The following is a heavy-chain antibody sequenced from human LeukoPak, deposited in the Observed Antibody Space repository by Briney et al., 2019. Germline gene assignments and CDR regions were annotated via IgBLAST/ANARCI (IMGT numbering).Heavy chain of an antibody. CDR1: GGSISSYY. CDR3: ARRDYGDGFDY. Sequence: SETLSLTCTVSGGSISSYYWSWIRQPPGKGLEWIGYIYYSGSTNYNPSLKSRVTISVDTSKNQFSLKLSSVTAADTAVYYCARRDYGDGFDYWGQGTLVTVSS. J-gene: IGHJ4*02. V-gene: IGHV4-59*01. D-gene: IGHD4-17*01. CDR2: IYYSGST.